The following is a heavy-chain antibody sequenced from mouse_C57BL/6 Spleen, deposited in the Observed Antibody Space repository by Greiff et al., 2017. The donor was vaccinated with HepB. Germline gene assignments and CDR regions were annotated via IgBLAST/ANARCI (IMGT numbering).Heavy chain of an antibody. V-gene: IGHV1-82*01. D-gene: IGHD2-1*01. Sequence: QVQLQQSGPELVKPGASVKISCKASGYAFSSSWMNWVKQRPGKGLEWIGRIYPGDGDTNYNGKFKGKATLTADKSSSTAYMQLSSLTSEDSAVYFCAREVYGNYGGWYFDVWGTGTTVTVSS. CDR1: GYAFSSSW. J-gene: IGHJ1*03. CDR3: AREVYGNYGGWYFDV. CDR2: IYPGDGDT.